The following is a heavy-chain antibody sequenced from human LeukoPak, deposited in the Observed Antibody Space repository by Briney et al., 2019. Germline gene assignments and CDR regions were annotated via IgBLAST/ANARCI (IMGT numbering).Heavy chain of an antibody. CDR1: GYTFTSYG. CDR2: ISAYNGNT. D-gene: IGHD3-10*01. Sequence: ASVKVSCKASGYTFTSYGISWVRQAPGQGLEWMGWISAYNGNTNYAQKLQGRVTMTTDTSTSTAYMELRSLRSDDTAVYYCARVNHLFPHMVRGDNWFDPWGQGTLVTVSS. CDR3: ARVNHLFPHMVRGDNWFDP. V-gene: IGHV1-18*04. J-gene: IGHJ5*02.